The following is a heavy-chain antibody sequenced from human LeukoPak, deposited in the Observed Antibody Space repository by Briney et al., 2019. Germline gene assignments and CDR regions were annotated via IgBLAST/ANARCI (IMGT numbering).Heavy chain of an antibody. V-gene: IGHV3-23*01. D-gene: IGHD4-17*01. J-gene: IGHJ4*02. Sequence: GGSLRLSCAASGFTFSTYPMTWVRQAPGKGLEWVSGISGSGDRTYYADSVKGRFTISRDNSKNTLYLQMSSLRAEDTAVYYCAKDRTVTWGQGTLVTVSS. CDR3: AKDRTVT. CDR1: GFTFSTYP. CDR2: ISGSGDRT.